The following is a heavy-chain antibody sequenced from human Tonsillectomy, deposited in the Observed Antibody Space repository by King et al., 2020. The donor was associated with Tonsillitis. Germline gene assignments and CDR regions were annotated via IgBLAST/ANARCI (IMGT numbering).Heavy chain of an antibody. J-gene: IGHJ4*02. CDR3: ATLIGARLDY. V-gene: IGHV3-23*04. Sequence: VQLVESGGNLVQPGGSLTLSCALFGFTFSNCDVNWVRQAPGKGLELFSGIISCGSTYYADSVKGRFTISQDNSKNTLYLTMNSLRADDTAVYYFATLIGARLDYWGQGTLVTVSS. CDR2: IISCGST. D-gene: IGHD6-6*01. CDR1: GFTFSNCD.